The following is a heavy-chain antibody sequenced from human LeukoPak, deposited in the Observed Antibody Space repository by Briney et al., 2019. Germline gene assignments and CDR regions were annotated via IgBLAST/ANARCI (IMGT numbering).Heavy chain of an antibody. CDR3: ARDDGYDSSGYFFDY. CDR2: ISSSSSYI. V-gene: IGHV3-21*01. Sequence: GGSLRLSCAASGFTFSSYSMNWVRQAPGKGLEWVSSISSSSSYIYYADSVKGRFTISRDNAKNSLYLQMNSLRAEDTAVYYCARDDGYDSSGYFFDYWGQETLVTVSS. CDR1: GFTFSSYS. D-gene: IGHD3-22*01. J-gene: IGHJ4*02.